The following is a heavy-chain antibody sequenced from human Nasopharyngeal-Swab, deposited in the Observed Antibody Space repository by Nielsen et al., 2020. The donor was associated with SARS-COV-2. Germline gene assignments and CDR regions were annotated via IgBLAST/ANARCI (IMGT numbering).Heavy chain of an antibody. CDR3: AKDRFYVLGYFDY. D-gene: IGHD2/OR15-2a*01. CDR1: GFTFSSYA. J-gene: IGHJ4*02. Sequence: GESLKISCAASGFTFSSYAMSWVRQAPGKGLGWVSAISGSGGSTYYADSVKGRFTISRDNSKNTLYLQMNSLRAEDTAVYYCAKDRFYVLGYFDYWGQGTLVTVSS. CDR2: ISGSGGST. V-gene: IGHV3-23*01.